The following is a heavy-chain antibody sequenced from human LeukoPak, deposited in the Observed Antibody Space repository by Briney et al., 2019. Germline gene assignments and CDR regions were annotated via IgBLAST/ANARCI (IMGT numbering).Heavy chain of an antibody. J-gene: IGHJ5*02. Sequence: GSSVKVSCKASGGTFSSYAISWVRQAPGQGLEWMGGIIPIFGTTNYAQKFQGRVTISADESTSTAYMELSSLRSEDTAVYFCARALGIAAAGSPNWFDPWGQGTLVTVS. CDR3: ARALGIAAAGSPNWFDP. CDR1: GGTFSSYA. V-gene: IGHV1-69*01. D-gene: IGHD6-13*01. CDR2: IIPIFGTT.